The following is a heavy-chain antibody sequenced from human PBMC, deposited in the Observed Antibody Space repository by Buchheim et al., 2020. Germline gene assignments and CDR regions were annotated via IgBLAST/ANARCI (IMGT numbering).Heavy chain of an antibody. J-gene: IGHJ6*03. CDR2: MNPNSGNT. CDR3: ARGLGGYCSSTSCSYYYYYYMDV. CDR1: GYTFTSYD. V-gene: IGHV1-8*01. Sequence: QVQLVQSGAEVKKPGASVKVSCKASGYTFTSYDINWVRQATGQGLEWMGWMNPNSGNTGYAQKFQGRVTMTRNTSIRTAYMGLSSLRSEDTAVYYCARGLGGYCSSTSCSYYYYYYMDVWGKGTT. D-gene: IGHD2-2*01.